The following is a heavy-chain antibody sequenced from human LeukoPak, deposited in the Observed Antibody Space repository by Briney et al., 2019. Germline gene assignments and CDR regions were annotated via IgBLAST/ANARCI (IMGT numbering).Heavy chain of an antibody. J-gene: IGHJ4*02. CDR1: GYTFTSYD. V-gene: IGHV1-18*04. Sequence: ASVKVSCKASGYTFTSYDINWVRQATGQGLEWMGWISAYNGNTNYAQKLQGRVTMTTDRSTSTAYMELRSLRSDDTAVYYCARGIQVYFFEYWGQGTQVTVSS. CDR2: ISAYNGNT. D-gene: IGHD5-18*01. CDR3: ARGIQVYFFEY.